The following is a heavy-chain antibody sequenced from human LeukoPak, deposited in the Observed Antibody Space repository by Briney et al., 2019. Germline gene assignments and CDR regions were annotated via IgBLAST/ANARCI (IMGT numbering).Heavy chain of an antibody. D-gene: IGHD6-19*01. J-gene: IGHJ5*02. CDR1: GGFFSVYY. V-gene: IGHV4-34*01. Sequence: SETLSLTCAVYGGFFSVYYTSWIRQPPGKGLEWIVEINHSRSTTYNPSPKRRVAISVDTSKNQSSLKLSSLTAADTAVYYCARRIARSGWPYNWFDPWGQGTLVTVSS. CDR3: ARRIARSGWPYNWFDP. CDR2: INHSRST.